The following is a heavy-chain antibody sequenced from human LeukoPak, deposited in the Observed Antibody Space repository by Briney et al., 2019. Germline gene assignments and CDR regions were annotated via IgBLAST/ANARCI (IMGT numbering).Heavy chain of an antibody. J-gene: IGHJ4*02. CDR3: ARGGITMIRSAFDY. V-gene: IGHV4-34*01. CDR1: GGSFSGYY. CDR2: INHSGST. D-gene: IGHD3-22*01. Sequence: SETLSLTCAVYGGSFSGYYWSWIRQPPGKGLEWIGEINHSGSTNYNPSLKSRVTISVDTSKNQSSLKLSSVTAADTAVYYCARGGITMIRSAFDYWGQGTLVTVSS.